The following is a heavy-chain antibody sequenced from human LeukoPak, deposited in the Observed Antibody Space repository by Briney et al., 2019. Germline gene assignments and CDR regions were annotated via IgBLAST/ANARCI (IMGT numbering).Heavy chain of an antibody. J-gene: IGHJ5*02. D-gene: IGHD2-21*02. Sequence: SVKVSCKASGGTFSSYAISWVRQAPGQGLEWMGGIIPIFGTANYARKFQGRVTITADESTSTAYMELSSLRSEDTAVYYCARDPMQEYCGGDCYSPWGQGTLVTVSS. CDR1: GGTFSSYA. V-gene: IGHV1-69*13. CDR2: IIPIFGTA. CDR3: ARDPMQEYCGGDCYSP.